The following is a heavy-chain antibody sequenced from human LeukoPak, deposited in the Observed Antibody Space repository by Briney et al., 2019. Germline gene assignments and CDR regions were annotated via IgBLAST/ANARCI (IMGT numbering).Heavy chain of an antibody. CDR1: VYTFTIYG. D-gene: IGHD2-8*01. J-gene: IGHJ4*02. V-gene: IGHV1-18*01. CDR3: ARDRGYCTNAVCPADY. CDR2: ISTYNGNT. Sequence: GASVTVSFKTSVYTFTIYGFNWVRQAPGQGLEWRGWISTYNGNTNFAQKLQGRVTMTTDTSTSTAYMELRSLRSDDTAVYYCARDRGYCTNAVCPADYWGQGTLVTVSS.